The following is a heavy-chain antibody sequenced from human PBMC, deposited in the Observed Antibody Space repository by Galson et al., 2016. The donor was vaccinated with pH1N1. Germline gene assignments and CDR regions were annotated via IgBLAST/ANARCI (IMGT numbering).Heavy chain of an antibody. CDR1: GFTFDDYA. V-gene: IGHV3-9*01. CDR2: ISWNSGSI. D-gene: IGHD1-26*01. CDR3: AKVVGQLSSYYDY. J-gene: IGHJ4*02. Sequence: SLRLSCAASGFTFDDYAMHWVRQAPGKGLEWVSGISWNSGSIGYADSVKGRFTISRDNAKNSLYLQMNSLRAEDTALYYCAKVVGQLSSYYDYWGQGTLVTVSS.